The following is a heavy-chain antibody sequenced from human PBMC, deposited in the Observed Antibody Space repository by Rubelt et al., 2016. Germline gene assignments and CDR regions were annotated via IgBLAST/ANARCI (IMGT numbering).Heavy chain of an antibody. Sequence: GKRLEWVSRISNSGGSPQYADSVKGRFTISRDNSKNTLYLQMNSLTAEDTAVYYCARTPTVTTNYFDYWGQGTLVTVSS. CDR3: ARTPTVTTNYFDY. CDR2: ISNSGGSP. V-gene: IGHV3-23*01. D-gene: IGHD4-11*01. J-gene: IGHJ4*02.